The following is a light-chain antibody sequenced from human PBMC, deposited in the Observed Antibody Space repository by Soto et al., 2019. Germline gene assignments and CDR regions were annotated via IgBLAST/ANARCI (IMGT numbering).Light chain of an antibody. J-gene: IGLJ2*01. V-gene: IGLV2-8*01. CDR2: EVN. CDR3: SSFAVGGSPVL. CDR1: RSDDGGYTY. Sequence: QSALTQPPSASGSLGQSVTISCTGTRSDDGGYTYVSWHQQHPGKAPTDMIYEVNKRPPGVPDRFSGSKSGNTASLTVSGLQAEDEADYYCSSFAVGGSPVLLGGGTMLTVL.